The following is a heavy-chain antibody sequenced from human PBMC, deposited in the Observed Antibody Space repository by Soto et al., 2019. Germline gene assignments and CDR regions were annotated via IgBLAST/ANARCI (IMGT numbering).Heavy chain of an antibody. CDR1: GSSISPYY. D-gene: IGHD6-6*01. V-gene: IGHV4-59*01. J-gene: IGHJ4*02. Sequence: QVQLQESGPRLVKPSETLSLTCSVSGSSISPYYWTWLRQAPGKGLEWIGYLLYRGTATYNPALKSRVTISLDTSKKQVSLRLSSVTAADTAVYYCAKRVAYTSSSAYFDYWGQGALVSVSS. CDR2: LLYRGTA. CDR3: AKRVAYTSSSAYFDY.